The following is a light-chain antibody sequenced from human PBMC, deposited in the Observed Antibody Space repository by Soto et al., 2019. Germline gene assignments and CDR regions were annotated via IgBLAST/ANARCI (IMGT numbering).Light chain of an antibody. J-gene: IGKJ1*01. CDR1: QSISNF. V-gene: IGKV1-39*01. CDR3: QQSYSTPRT. CDR2: AAS. Sequence: DIQMTQSACSLSASLGDRVTLTCRASQSISNFLNWYQQKKGKAPKLLIYAASSFQSGVPSRFSGSGYGTDFTLTISSLQPEDFATYYCQQSYSTPRTFGQGTKVDIK.